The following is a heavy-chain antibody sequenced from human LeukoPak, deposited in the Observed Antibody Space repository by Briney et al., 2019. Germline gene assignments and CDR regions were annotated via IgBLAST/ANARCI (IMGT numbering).Heavy chain of an antibody. CDR1: GFTFDDYA. V-gene: IGHV3-9*01. D-gene: IGHD2-21*02. CDR2: ISWNSGSI. J-gene: IGHJ4*02. Sequence: GGSLRLSCAASGFTFDDYAMHWVRQAPGKGLEWVSGISWNSGSIGYADSVKGRFTISRDNAKNTLYLQVTGLRTEDTAVYYCAKDRLLNCRGDCYIFDYWGQGTLVTVSS. CDR3: AKDRLLNCRGDCYIFDY.